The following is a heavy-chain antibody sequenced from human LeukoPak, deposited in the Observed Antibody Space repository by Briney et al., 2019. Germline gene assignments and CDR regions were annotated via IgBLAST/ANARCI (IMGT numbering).Heavy chain of an antibody. J-gene: IGHJ4*02. Sequence: PGGSLRLSCAASGFTFSSFAMSWVRQAPGKGLEWVSGTSDNGDSTYYADSVKGRFTISRDSSKNTLYLQMNSLRAEDTAVYYCAKAKSSGWYFFDYWGQGTLVTVSS. CDR2: TSDNGDST. CDR1: GFTFSSFA. CDR3: AKAKSSGWYFFDY. V-gene: IGHV3-23*01. D-gene: IGHD6-19*01.